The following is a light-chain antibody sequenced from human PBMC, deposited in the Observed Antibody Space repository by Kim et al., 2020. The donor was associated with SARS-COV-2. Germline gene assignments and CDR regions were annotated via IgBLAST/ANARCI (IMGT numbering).Light chain of an antibody. V-gene: IGKV1-27*01. Sequence: DIQMTQSPSSLSASVGDRVTITCRASQGISSNVAWYQQKPGDVPKLLIYDASALLSGVPSRFSGSGSGTDFTLTISSLQPEDVATYYCQKYNSDPWTFGQGTKVDIK. J-gene: IGKJ1*01. CDR2: DAS. CDR1: QGISSN. CDR3: QKYNSDPWT.